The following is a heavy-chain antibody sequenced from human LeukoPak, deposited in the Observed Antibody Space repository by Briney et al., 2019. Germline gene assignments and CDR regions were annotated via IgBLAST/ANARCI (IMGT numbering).Heavy chain of an antibody. J-gene: IGHJ4*02. V-gene: IGHV1-8*01. Sequence: GASVKVSCKASGYTFTSYDINWVRQATGQGLEWMGWMNPNSGNTGYAQKFQGRATMTRNTSISTAYMELSSLRSEDTAVYYCAREGSVAGTWGFDYWGQGTLVTVSS. D-gene: IGHD6-19*01. CDR3: AREGSVAGTWGFDY. CDR2: MNPNSGNT. CDR1: GYTFTSYD.